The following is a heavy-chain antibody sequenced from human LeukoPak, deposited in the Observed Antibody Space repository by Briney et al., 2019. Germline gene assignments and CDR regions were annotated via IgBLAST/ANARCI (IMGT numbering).Heavy chain of an antibody. D-gene: IGHD3-16*02. J-gene: IGHJ4*02. Sequence: SETLSLTCTVSGGSISSYYWSWIRQPPGKGLEWIGYIYYSGSTDYNPSLKSRVTISVDTSKNQFSLKLSSVTAADTAVYYCARGSGTYVWGSYRFPARFDYWGQGTLVTVSS. CDR2: IYYSGST. V-gene: IGHV4-59*01. CDR1: GGSISSYY. CDR3: ARGSGTYVWGSYRFPARFDY.